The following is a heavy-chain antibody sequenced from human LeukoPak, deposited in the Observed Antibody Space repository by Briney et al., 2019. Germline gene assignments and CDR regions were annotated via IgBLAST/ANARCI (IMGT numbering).Heavy chain of an antibody. V-gene: IGHV3-48*02. Sequence: GGSLRLSCAASGFTFSSYAMNWVRQAPGKGLEWVSYISGTSSAMYCADSVKGRFTISSDNGKTSLYLQMNSLRDEDTAMYYCARDMGEYSPFYFDYWGQGALVTVSS. CDR2: ISGTSSAM. J-gene: IGHJ4*02. CDR3: ARDMGEYSPFYFDY. D-gene: IGHD5-18*01. CDR1: GFTFSSYA.